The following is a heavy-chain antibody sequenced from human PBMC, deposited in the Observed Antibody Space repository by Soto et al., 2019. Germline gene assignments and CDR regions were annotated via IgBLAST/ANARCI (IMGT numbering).Heavy chain of an antibody. J-gene: IGHJ5*01. V-gene: IGHV4-31*03. D-gene: IGHD2-15*01. Sequence: QVQLQESGPGLVKPSQTLSLTCTVSGGSISSGCYYWSWIRQHPGKGLEWIGYIYYSGSTYYTPSFKRRRTISVVASKNQLSLKLSSLTAAGTAVYYCARSVTPWGQGTLLTVAS. CDR3: ARSVTP. CDR2: IYYSGST. CDR1: GGSISSGCYY.